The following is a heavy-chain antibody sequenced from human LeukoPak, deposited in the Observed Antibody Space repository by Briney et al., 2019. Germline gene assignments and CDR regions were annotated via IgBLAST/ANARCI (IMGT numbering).Heavy chain of an antibody. CDR3: AKALGRGGGTWDAFDI. D-gene: IGHD2-15*01. J-gene: IGHJ3*02. CDR2: IRYDGSNK. CDR1: GFTFSSYG. V-gene: IGHV3-30*02. Sequence: GGSLRLSCAASGFTFSSYGMHWVRQAPGKGLEWVAFIRYDGSNKYYADSVKGRFTISRDNSKNTLYLQMNSLRAEDTAVYYCAKALGRGGGTWDAFDIWGQGTMVTVSS.